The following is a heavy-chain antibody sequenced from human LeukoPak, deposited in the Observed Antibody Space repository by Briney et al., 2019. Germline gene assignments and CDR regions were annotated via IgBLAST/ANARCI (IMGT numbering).Heavy chain of an antibody. D-gene: IGHD6-13*01. CDR3: ARSGSTTWHDFDC. J-gene: IGHJ4*02. Sequence: PSETLSLTCTVSGGSIRSYYWNWIRQPPGKGLEWIGSFHHSGNTHYNPSLKSRVTISVDTSNNQFSLRLSSVTAADTAVYYCARSGSTTWHDFDCWGQGTLVTVSS. CDR2: FHHSGNT. V-gene: IGHV4-59*13. CDR1: GGSIRSYY.